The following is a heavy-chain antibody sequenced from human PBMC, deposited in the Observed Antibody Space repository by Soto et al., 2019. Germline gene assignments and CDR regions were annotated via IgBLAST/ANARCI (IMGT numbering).Heavy chain of an antibody. Sequence: PSETLSLTCAVSGGSISSSHWWSWVRHPPGQGLELIGEIVNSGSTNYNPSLKSRVTTSVAKSKNQSSLKLNSVTAADTAVYYCATFAGAYSGSPSDYWGQGTLLTVS. J-gene: IGHJ4*02. V-gene: IGHV4-4*02. CDR2: IVNSGST. CDR1: GGSISSSHW. D-gene: IGHD2-21*01. CDR3: ATFAGAYSGSPSDY.